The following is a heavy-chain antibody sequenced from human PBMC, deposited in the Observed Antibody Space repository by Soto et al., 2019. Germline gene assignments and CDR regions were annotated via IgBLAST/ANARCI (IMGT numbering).Heavy chain of an antibody. Sequence: GASVKVSCKASGGTFSSYAISWVRQAPGQGLEWMGGIIPIFGTANYAQKFQGRVTITADKSTSTAYMELSSLRSEDTAVYYCASLPGYYYGMDVWGQGTTVTVSS. CDR1: GGTFSSYA. V-gene: IGHV1-69*06. CDR2: IIPIFGTA. J-gene: IGHJ6*02. CDR3: ASLPGYYYGMDV.